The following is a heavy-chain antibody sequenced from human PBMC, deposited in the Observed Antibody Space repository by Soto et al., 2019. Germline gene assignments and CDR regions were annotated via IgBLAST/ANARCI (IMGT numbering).Heavy chain of an antibody. J-gene: IGHJ6*02. CDR1: GYSFTSYW. D-gene: IGHD3-9*01. CDR2: IDPSDSYT. CDR3: ARRLRYFDWLLPGYGMDV. V-gene: IGHV5-10-1*01. Sequence: GQSLKISCKGSGYSFTSYWSSWVRQMPGKGLEWMGRIDPSDSYTNYSPSFQGHVTISADKSISTAYLQWSSPKASDTAMYYCARRLRYFDWLLPGYGMDVWGQGTTDPVS.